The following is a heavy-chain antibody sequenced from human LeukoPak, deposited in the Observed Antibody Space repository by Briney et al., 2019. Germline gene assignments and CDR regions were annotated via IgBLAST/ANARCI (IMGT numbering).Heavy chain of an antibody. D-gene: IGHD6-25*01. CDR2: SKTKATSYVT. CDR1: GLTFSYPY. J-gene: IGHJ4*02. V-gene: IGHV3-72*01. CDR3: ARDSSDWTFDY. Sequence: GRSLRLSCTTPGLTFSYPYMSLVRQAPGKGLDCVGRSKTKATSYVTEYAASVQGRFTISRDDSKISLYLQMNSLKTEDTAVYYCARDSSDWTFDYWGRGTLVTVSS.